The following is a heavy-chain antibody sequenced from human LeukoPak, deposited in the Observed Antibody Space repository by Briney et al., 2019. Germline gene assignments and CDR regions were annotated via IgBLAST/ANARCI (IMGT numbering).Heavy chain of an antibody. Sequence: GGSLRLSCAASKFTFSDYGMHWVRQAPGKGLVWVAFIRYDGSNEYYADSVKGRFTISRDNSKNTLYLQMNSLRTEDTAVYYCARGLYYYDSSGYPDWGQGTLVTVSS. CDR2: IRYDGSNE. CDR1: KFTFSDYG. J-gene: IGHJ4*02. V-gene: IGHV3-30*02. D-gene: IGHD3-22*01. CDR3: ARGLYYYDSSGYPD.